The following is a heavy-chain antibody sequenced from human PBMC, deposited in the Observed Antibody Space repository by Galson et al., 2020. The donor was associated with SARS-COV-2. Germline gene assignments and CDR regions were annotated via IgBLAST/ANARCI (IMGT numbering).Heavy chain of an antibody. CDR2: IHGSST. J-gene: IGHJ4*02. CDR1: GFVFSNYV. V-gene: IGHV3-23*01. Sequence: GGSLRLSCAASGFVFSNYVMSWVRQAPGKGLEWVSGIHGSSTYYADSVKGRFSVSSDSSKNMLFLQMNSLRAEDTALYYCAKYGSRRIENWGQGTLVTVSS. CDR3: AKYGSRRIEN. D-gene: IGHD6-13*01.